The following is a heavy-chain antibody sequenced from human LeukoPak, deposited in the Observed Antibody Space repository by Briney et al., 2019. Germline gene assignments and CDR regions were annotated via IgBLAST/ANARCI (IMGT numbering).Heavy chain of an antibody. Sequence: PGGSLRLSCAASGFTFSSYWMAWVRQAPGKGLEWVATITLDGSQKYYVDSVQGRFTISRDNAEKSLFLQVGSLRADDTAVYYCATEDWFRFDSWGQGTLLIVSS. J-gene: IGHJ4*02. D-gene: IGHD3-10*01. CDR1: GFTFSSYW. CDR3: ATEDWFRFDS. CDR2: ITLDGSQK. V-gene: IGHV3-7*05.